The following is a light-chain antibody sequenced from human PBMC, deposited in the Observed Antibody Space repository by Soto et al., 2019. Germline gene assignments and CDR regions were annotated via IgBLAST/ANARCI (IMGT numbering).Light chain of an antibody. Sequence: DIQMTQSPSSLSASVGDRVTITCQAGQDISNYLNWYQQKPGKAPKLLIYDASNLETGVPSRFSGSGSGTDFTFTISSLQPEDIATYYCQQYDNLPITFGQGTRLAIK. CDR3: QQYDNLPIT. J-gene: IGKJ5*01. CDR1: QDISNY. V-gene: IGKV1-33*01. CDR2: DAS.